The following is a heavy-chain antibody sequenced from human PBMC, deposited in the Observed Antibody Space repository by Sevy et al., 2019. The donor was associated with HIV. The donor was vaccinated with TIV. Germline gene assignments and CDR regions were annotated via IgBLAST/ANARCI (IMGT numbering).Heavy chain of an antibody. D-gene: IGHD5-12*01. CDR3: AREGSPYDTYYYYYGMDV. V-gene: IGHV3-7*01. CDR1: GFTFNSYW. J-gene: IGHJ6*02. CDR2: IKKDGSEK. Sequence: GGSLRLSCAASGFTFNSYWMSWVRQAPGKGLEWVANIKKDGSEKYYVASVKGRFTISRDNSQNSLFLQMNTLRAEDTAVYYCAREGSPYDTYYYYYGMDVWGQGTTVTVSS.